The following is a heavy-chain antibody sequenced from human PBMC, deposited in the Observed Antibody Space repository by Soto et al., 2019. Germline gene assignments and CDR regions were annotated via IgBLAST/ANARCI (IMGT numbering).Heavy chain of an antibody. J-gene: IGHJ5*02. CDR3: ARGSCSSTSCYSFHNWFDP. V-gene: IGHV1-8*01. CDR1: GYTFTSYD. D-gene: IGHD2-2*01. CDR2: MNPSSGNT. Sequence: ASVKVSCKASGYTFTSYDINWVRQATGQGLEWMGWMNPSSGNTGYAQKFQGRVAMTRNTSISTAYMELSSLRSEDTAVYYCARGSCSSTSCYSFHNWFDPWGQGTLVTVSS.